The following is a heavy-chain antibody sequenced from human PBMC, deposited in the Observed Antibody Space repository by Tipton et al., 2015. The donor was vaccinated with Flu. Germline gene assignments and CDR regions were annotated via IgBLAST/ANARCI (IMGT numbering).Heavy chain of an antibody. J-gene: IGHJ4*02. CDR2: IYTNGRA. D-gene: IGHD5-24*01. Sequence: GLVKPSETLSLTCIVSGGSISSFHWSWIRQAAGQGLEWIGQIYTNGRASAYNPSLKSRVTMSVDASKNQFSLRLSSVTAADTAVYYCARDPVDGCGHFDYWGQGTLVTVSS. V-gene: IGHV4-4*07. CDR1: GGSISSFH. CDR3: ARDPVDGCGHFDY.